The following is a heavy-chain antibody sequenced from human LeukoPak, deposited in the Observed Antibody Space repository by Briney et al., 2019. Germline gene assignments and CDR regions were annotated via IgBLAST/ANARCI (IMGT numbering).Heavy chain of an antibody. J-gene: IGHJ4*02. CDR3: ASTMVRGVLIYFDY. D-gene: IGHD3-10*01. V-gene: IGHV4-31*03. CDR1: GGSISSGGYY. Sequence: SETLSLTCTVSGGSISSGGYYWSWIRQHPGKGLEWIVYIYYSGSTNYNPSLKSRVTISVDTSKIQFSLKLSSVTAADTAVYYCASTMVRGVLIYFDYWGQGTLVTVS. CDR2: IYYSGST.